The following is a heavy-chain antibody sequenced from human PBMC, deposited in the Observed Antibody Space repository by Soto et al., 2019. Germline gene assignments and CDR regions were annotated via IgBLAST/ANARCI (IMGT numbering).Heavy chain of an antibody. CDR2: ISCDGSNK. V-gene: IGHV3-30-3*01. Sequence: QVQLVESGGGVVQPGRSLRLSCAASGFTFSSYAMHWVRQAPGKGLEWVAVISCDGSNKYYADSVKGRFTISRDNSKNTLYLQMNSLRAVDTAVYYGARNHYYGSGSYRLSAYWGQGTLVTVSS. CDR1: GFTFSSYA. CDR3: ARNHYYGSGSYRLSAY. J-gene: IGHJ4*02. D-gene: IGHD3-10*01.